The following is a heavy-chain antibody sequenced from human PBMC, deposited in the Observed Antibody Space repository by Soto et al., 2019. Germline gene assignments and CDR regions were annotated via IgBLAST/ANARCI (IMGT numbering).Heavy chain of an antibody. CDR3: ARKRFGQLVFDP. V-gene: IGHV4-34*01. CDR1: GGSFSCYY. CDR2: INHSGST. J-gene: IGHJ5*02. Sequence: SETLSLTCAVYGGSFSCYYWSWIRQPPGKGLEWIGEINHSGSTNYNPSLKSRVTISVDTSKNQFSLKLSSVTAADTAVYYCARKRFGQLVFDPWGQGTLVTVSS. D-gene: IGHD6-6*01.